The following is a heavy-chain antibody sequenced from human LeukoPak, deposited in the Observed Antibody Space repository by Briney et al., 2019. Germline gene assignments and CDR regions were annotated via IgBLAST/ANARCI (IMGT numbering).Heavy chain of an antibody. CDR2: TYYRSKWYN. J-gene: IGHJ3*02. V-gene: IGHV6-1*01. Sequence: SQTLSLTCAISGDSVSSNSAAWNWIGQSPSRGLEWLGRTYYRSKWYNDYAVSVKSRITINPDTSKNQFSLQLNSVTPEDTAVYYCARCTTRADPLGIPDAFDIWGQGTMVTVSS. CDR1: GDSVSSNSAA. CDR3: ARCTTRADPLGIPDAFDI. D-gene: IGHD1-1*01.